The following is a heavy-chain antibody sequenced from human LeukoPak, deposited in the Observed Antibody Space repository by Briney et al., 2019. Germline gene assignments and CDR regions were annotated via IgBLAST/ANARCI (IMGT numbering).Heavy chain of an antibody. D-gene: IGHD6-19*01. Sequence: PGESLRLSCAASGFTFSNYAMYWVRQAAGKGLEWVPSIDASGGATYYADSVKGRFTISRDNSKNTFYLQMNSLRAEDTAVYSCAKGSGSGWYGWFAPWGQGTRVTVSS. J-gene: IGHJ5*02. CDR2: IDASGGAT. CDR1: GFTFSNYA. CDR3: AKGSGSGWYGWFAP. V-gene: IGHV3-23*01.